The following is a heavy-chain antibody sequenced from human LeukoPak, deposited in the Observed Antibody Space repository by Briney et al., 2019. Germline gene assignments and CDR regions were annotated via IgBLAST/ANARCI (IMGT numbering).Heavy chain of an antibody. V-gene: IGHV4-4*07. J-gene: IGHJ2*01. D-gene: IGHD6-19*01. CDR3: ARDQGEGNTSGWYWYFDL. CDR2: IFPSGNT. CDR1: GGSISNDY. Sequence: SETLSLTCTVSGGSISNDYWSLIRQPAGKGLEWIGRIFPSGNTNYNPSLRSRITMSVDTAKNQFSLKLTSVTAADTAVYYCARDQGEGNTSGWYWYFDLWSRGTLLTVSS.